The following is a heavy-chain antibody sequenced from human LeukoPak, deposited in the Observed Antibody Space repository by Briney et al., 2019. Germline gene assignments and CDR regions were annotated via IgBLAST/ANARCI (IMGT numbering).Heavy chain of an antibody. Sequence: SETLSLTCTVSGGSISNSSYYWGWIRQPPGKGLEWIGSIYYSGSTYYNPSLKSRVTISVDTSKNQFSLKLSSVTAADTAVCYCARTARSSSSLNFDYWGQGTLVTVSS. CDR1: GGSISNSSYY. V-gene: IGHV4-39*01. CDR3: ARTARSSSSLNFDY. D-gene: IGHD6-6*01. CDR2: IYYSGST. J-gene: IGHJ4*02.